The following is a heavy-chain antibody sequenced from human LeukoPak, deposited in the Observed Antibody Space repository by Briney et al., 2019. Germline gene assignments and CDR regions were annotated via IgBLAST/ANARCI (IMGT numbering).Heavy chain of an antibody. V-gene: IGHV1-2*02. CDR3: ARNNADGEGRFGD. Sequence: ASVKVSCKASGYTFTGYYMHWVRQAPGQGLEWMGWINPNSGGTNYAQKFQGRVTMTRDTSISTAYMELSRLRSDDTAVYYCARNNADGEGRFGDWGQGTLVTVSS. J-gene: IGHJ4*02. CDR2: INPNSGGT. CDR1: GYTFTGYY. D-gene: IGHD3-10*01.